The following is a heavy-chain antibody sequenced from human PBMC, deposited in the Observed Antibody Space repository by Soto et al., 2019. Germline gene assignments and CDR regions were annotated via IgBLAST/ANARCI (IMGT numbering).Heavy chain of an antibody. V-gene: IGHV5-51*01. Sequence: PGESLKISCKGSGYRFNNYWIGWVRQMPGKGLEWMGIIYPGDSDTRYSPSFEGQVTISADKSISTAYLQWSSLKASDTAMYYCARFGITMLRGDMDMWGQVTKVTVSS. CDR2: IYPGDSDT. CDR1: GYRFNNYW. CDR3: ARFGITMLRGDMDM. J-gene: IGHJ6*02. D-gene: IGHD3-10*01.